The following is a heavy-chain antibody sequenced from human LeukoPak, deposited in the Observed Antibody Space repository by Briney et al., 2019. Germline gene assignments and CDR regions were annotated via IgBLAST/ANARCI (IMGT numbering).Heavy chain of an antibody. D-gene: IGHD6-13*01. CDR1: GFTFSSYW. V-gene: IGHV3-7*01. CDR2: IKQDGSEK. J-gene: IGHJ4*02. CDR3: ARVYRSSSGYCFDF. Sequence: GGSLRLSCAASGFTFSSYWMSWVRQAPGKGLEWVANIKQDGSEKYYVDSVKGRFTVSRDNAKNSLYLQMNSLRAVDTAVYYCARVYRSSSGYCFDFWGQGTLVTVSS.